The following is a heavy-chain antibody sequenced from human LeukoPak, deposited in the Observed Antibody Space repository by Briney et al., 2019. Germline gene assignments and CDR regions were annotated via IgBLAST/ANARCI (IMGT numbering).Heavy chain of an antibody. V-gene: IGHV1-24*01. J-gene: IGHJ4*02. CDR2: FDPEDGET. D-gene: IGHD4-11*01. Sequence: EASVKVSCKVSGYTLTELSMHWVRQAPGKGLEWMGGFDPEDGETIYAQKFQGRVTMTEDTSTDTAYMELSSLRSEDTAVYYCATADYPGYYFDYWGQGTLVTVSS. CDR3: ATADYPGYYFDY. CDR1: GYTLTELS.